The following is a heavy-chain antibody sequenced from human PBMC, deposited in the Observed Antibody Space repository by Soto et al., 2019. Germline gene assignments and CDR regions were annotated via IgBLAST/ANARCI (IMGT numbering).Heavy chain of an antibody. J-gene: IGHJ4*02. CDR2: ISYDGSNK. V-gene: IGHV3-30*18. Sequence: QVQLVESGGGVVQPVRSLRLSCAASGFTFSSYGMHWVRQAPGKGLEWVAVISYDGSNKYYADSVKGRFTISRDNSKNTLYLQMNSLRAEDTAVYYCAKDYSNYYFDYWGQGTLVTVSS. D-gene: IGHD4-4*01. CDR1: GFTFSSYG. CDR3: AKDYSNYYFDY.